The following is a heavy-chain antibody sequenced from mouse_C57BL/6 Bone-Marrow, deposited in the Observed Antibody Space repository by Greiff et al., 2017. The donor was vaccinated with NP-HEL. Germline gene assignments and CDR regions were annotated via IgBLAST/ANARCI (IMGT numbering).Heavy chain of an antibody. J-gene: IGHJ2*01. CDR2: ISSGGSYT. CDR1: GFTFSSYG. V-gene: IGHV5-6*01. Sequence: DVQLVESGGDLVKPGGSLKLSCAASGFTFSSYGMSWVRQTPDKRLEWVATISSGGSYTYYPDSVKGRFTISRDNAKNTLYLQMSSLKSEDTAMYYCARHYYYGSDYWGQGTTLTVSS. D-gene: IGHD1-1*01. CDR3: ARHYYYGSDY.